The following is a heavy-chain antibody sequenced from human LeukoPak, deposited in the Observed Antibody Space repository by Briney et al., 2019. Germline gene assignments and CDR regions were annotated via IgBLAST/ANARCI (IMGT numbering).Heavy chain of an antibody. D-gene: IGHD2-2*01. CDR2: ISMSNFYI. Sequence: SGGSLRLSCAASGFTFSNYAMTWVRQAPGKGLEWVSSISMSNFYIYYADSVKGRFTISRDNAKNSLYLQMNSLRAEDTAVYYCARDPSPRTSYYYYYMDVWGKGTTVTVSS. J-gene: IGHJ6*03. CDR3: ARDPSPRTSYYYYYMDV. V-gene: IGHV3-21*01. CDR1: GFTFSNYA.